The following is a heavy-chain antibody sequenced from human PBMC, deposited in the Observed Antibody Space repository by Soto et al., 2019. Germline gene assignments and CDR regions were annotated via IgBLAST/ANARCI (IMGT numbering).Heavy chain of an antibody. CDR3: AHFSVGGPARSGAFDI. J-gene: IGHJ3*02. V-gene: IGHV1-69*01. Sequence: QVQLVQSGAEVKKPGSSVKVSCKASGGTFSNYAINWVRQAPGQGLEWMGGIIPMFGTANYAQNYQARVTITADESTSTAHMELSSLRSEDTAVYFCAHFSVGGPARSGAFDIRGQGTMVTVSS. D-gene: IGHD2-2*01. CDR2: IIPMFGTA. CDR1: GGTFSNYA.